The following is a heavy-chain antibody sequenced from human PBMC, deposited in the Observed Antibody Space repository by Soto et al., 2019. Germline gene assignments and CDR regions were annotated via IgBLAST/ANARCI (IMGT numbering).Heavy chain of an antibody. CDR1: GYTFTSYD. V-gene: IGHV1-8*01. J-gene: IGHJ5*02. CDR2: MNPNSGNT. Sequence: ALVKLSCEAFGYTFTSYDINWVRQATGQGLEWMGWMNPNSGNTGYAQKFQGRVTMTRNTSISTAYMELSSLRSEDTAVYYCARPKNPYDFWSGYKDNWFDPWGQGTLVTVSS. D-gene: IGHD3-3*01. CDR3: ARPKNPYDFWSGYKDNWFDP.